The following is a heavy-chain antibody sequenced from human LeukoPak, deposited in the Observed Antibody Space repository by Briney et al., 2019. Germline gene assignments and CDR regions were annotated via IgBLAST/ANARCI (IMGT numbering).Heavy chain of an antibody. V-gene: IGHV1-2*02. J-gene: IGHJ4*02. CDR1: GYTFTGFY. Sequence: SVKVSCKASGYTFTGFYMHWVRQAPGQGLEWMGWINPNSGGTNDAQRFQGRVTMTRATSISTVYMELSRLTSDDTAVYYCARGDGSGRYCIEYWGQGTLVAVAS. CDR2: INPNSGGT. D-gene: IGHD3-10*01. CDR3: ARGDGSGRYCIEY.